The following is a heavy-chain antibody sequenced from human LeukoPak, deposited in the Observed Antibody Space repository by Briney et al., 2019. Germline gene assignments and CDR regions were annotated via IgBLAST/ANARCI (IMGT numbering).Heavy chain of an antibody. D-gene: IGHD6-19*01. CDR2: INPSGGST. Sequence: ASVKVSCKASGYTFTSYYMHSVRQAPGQGLEWMGIINPSGGSTSYAQKFQGRVTMTRDTSTSTVYMELSSLRSEDTAVYYCARVKGQWLVLRNYYFDYWGQGTLVTVSS. J-gene: IGHJ4*02. CDR1: GYTFTSYY. V-gene: IGHV1-46*01. CDR3: ARVKGQWLVLRNYYFDY.